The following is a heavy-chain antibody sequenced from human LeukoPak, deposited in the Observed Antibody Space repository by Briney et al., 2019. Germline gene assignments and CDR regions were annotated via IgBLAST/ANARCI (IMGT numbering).Heavy chain of an antibody. CDR1: GYSISSDKS. CDR3: ARSDHNFWSGSYTFDI. D-gene: IGHD3-3*01. J-gene: IGHJ3*02. CDR2: IYHSGST. Sequence: SETLSLTCAVSGYSISSDKSGGWIRQPPGKGLEWIGSIYHSGSTYYNPSLKSRVTISVDTSKNQFSLKLSSVTAADTAVYYCARSDHNFWSGSYTFDIWGQGTMVTVSS. V-gene: IGHV4-38-2*01.